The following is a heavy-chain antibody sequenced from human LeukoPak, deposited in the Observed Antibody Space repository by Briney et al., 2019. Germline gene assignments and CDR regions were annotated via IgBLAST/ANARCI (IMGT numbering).Heavy chain of an antibody. J-gene: IGHJ3*02. V-gene: IGHV3-23*01. CDR3: AKTSVVVTAIKPDAFDI. CDR1: GFTFSSYG. D-gene: IGHD2-21*02. Sequence: GGSLRLSCAASGFTFSSYGMSWVRQAPGKGLEWCSAISGSGGSTYYADSVKGRVTISRDNSKNTLYLQMNSLRAEDTAVYYCAKTSVVVTAIKPDAFDIWGQGTMVTVSS. CDR2: ISGSGGST.